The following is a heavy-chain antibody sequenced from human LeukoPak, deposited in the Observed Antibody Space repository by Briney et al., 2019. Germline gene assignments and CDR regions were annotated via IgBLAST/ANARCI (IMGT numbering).Heavy chain of an antibody. CDR2: ISWNSGSI. CDR1: GFTVSSNY. J-gene: IGHJ1*01. CDR3: AKGYGSGSYYNLEYFQH. V-gene: IGHV3-9*01. D-gene: IGHD3-10*01. Sequence: PGGSLRLSCAGSGFTVSSNYMSWVRQAPGKGLEWVSGISWNSGSIGYADSVKGRFTISRDNAKNSLYLQMNSLRAEDTALYYCAKGYGSGSYYNLEYFQHWGQGTLVTVSS.